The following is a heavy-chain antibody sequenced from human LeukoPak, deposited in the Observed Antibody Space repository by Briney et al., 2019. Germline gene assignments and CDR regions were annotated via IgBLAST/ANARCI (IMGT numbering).Heavy chain of an antibody. CDR2: IYHSGST. CDR1: GYSISIGYY. D-gene: IGHD5-18*01. V-gene: IGHV4-38-2*02. CDR3: ARDPDTAMVEGDY. J-gene: IGHJ4*02. Sequence: SETLSLTCTVSGYSISIGYYWGWIRQPPGKGLEWIGSIYHSGSTYYNPSLKSRVTISVDTSKNQFSLKLSSVTAADTAVYYCARDPDTAMVEGDYWGQGTLVTVSS.